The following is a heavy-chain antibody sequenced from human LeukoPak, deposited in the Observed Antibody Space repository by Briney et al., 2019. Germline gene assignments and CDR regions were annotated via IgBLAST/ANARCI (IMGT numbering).Heavy chain of an antibody. V-gene: IGHV3-23*01. Sequence: GGSLRLSCAASGFTFSSYAMSWVGQARGEGGEWVAASSGSGGSTYYADSVKGRFTISRDNSKNTLYLQMTSLRAEDTAVYYCAKDRISSGSGSSYDYWGPGTLVTVSS. CDR3: AKDRISSGSGSSYDY. CDR1: GFTFSSYA. D-gene: IGHD1-26*01. CDR2: SSGSGGST. J-gene: IGHJ4*02.